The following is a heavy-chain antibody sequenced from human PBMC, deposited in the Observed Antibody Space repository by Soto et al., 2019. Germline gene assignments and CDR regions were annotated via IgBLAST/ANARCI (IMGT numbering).Heavy chain of an antibody. Sequence: QVQLVQSGAEVKKPGASVKVSCKASGYTFTSYAISWVRQAPGQGLEWMGWISAYNGNTNYAQKCQERVTITPDTSTSTAYMKLRSLRSDDTAMYYCAIYAPPSEYWGQRTLV. D-gene: IGHD2-2*01. V-gene: IGHV1-18*01. J-gene: IGHJ4*02. CDR1: GYTFTSYA. CDR2: ISAYNGNT. CDR3: AIYAPPSEY.